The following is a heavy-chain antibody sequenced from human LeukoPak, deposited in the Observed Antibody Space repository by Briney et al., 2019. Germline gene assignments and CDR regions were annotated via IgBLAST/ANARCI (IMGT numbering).Heavy chain of an antibody. Sequence: ASVKVSCKASGYTFTDYYIHWVRQAPGQGLEWMGWINPNNGGTNYAQKFQGRVTMTRDTSISTAYMELSRLRSDDTAVYYCARDRVGSSGYYYEFDYWGQGTLVTVSS. CDR1: GYTFTDYY. D-gene: IGHD3-22*01. V-gene: IGHV1-2*02. J-gene: IGHJ4*02. CDR2: INPNNGGT. CDR3: ARDRVGSSGYYYEFDY.